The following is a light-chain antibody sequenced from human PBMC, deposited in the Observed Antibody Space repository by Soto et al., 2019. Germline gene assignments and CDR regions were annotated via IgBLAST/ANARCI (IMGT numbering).Light chain of an antibody. CDR2: GAS. CDR3: QQYNNWPLT. Sequence: DIQVTQSPSTLSASVVDSVTITCRASRSVSKWLVWYQHKPGKAPRLLIYGASILESGVPSRFSGSGSGTEFTLTISSLQSEDFAVYYCQQYNNWPLTFGGGTKVDI. J-gene: IGKJ4*01. V-gene: IGKV1-5*01. CDR1: RSVSKW.